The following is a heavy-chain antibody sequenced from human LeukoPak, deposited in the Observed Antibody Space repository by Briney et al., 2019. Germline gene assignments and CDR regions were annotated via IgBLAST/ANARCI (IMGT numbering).Heavy chain of an antibody. CDR2: IYYSGST. D-gene: IGHD5-24*01. J-gene: IGHJ3*02. CDR1: GGSISSGGYY. V-gene: IGHV4-31*03. CDR3: AREDSLTPADGYNYHDAFDI. Sequence: PSETLSLTCTVSGGSISSGGYYWSWIRQLPGKGLEWIGYIYYSGSTYYNPSLKSRVTISVDTSKNQFSLKLSSVTAEDTAVYYCAREDSLTPADGYNYHDAFDIWGQGTMVTVSS.